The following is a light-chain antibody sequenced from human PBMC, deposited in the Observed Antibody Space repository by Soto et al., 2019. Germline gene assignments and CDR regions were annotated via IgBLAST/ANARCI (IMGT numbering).Light chain of an antibody. V-gene: IGLV1-40*01. Sequence: QSVLTQPPSVSGAPGQRVTISCTGSASNLGAKYAVHWYQHLPGTAPKLLIYDNIHRPSGVPDRFSGSKSDTSASLAITGLQAEDEADYYCQCYDTTLSGLVFGGGTKVTVL. CDR2: DNI. CDR3: QCYDTTLSGLV. J-gene: IGLJ3*02. CDR1: ASNLGAKYA.